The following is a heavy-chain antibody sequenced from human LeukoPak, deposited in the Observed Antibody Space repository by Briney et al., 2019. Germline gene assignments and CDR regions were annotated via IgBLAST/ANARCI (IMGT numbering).Heavy chain of an antibody. CDR1: GFTFSSYG. V-gene: IGHV3-30*02. Sequence: PGGSLRLSCAASGFTFSSYGMHWVRQAPGKGLEWVAFIRHDGSNKYYADSVKGRFTISRDNSKNTLYLQMSNLRADDTAIYYCAKKRATTATTNFDYWGQGTLVTVSS. CDR3: AKKRATTATTNFDY. CDR2: IRHDGSNK. D-gene: IGHD1-26*01. J-gene: IGHJ4*02.